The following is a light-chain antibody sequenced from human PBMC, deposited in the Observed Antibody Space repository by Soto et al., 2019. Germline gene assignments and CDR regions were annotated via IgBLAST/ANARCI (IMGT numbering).Light chain of an antibody. Sequence: QSAVTQPASVSGSPGQSITISCTGTTSDVGGYDFVSWYQQHPAKAPRLMIYYGDKRPSGVSSRFSGSKSGNTASLTISGRQADDEANYYCCSYGGSSNVLFGGGTKLTVL. CDR1: TSDVGGYDF. J-gene: IGLJ2*01. CDR3: CSYGGSSNVL. CDR2: YGD. V-gene: IGLV2-23*01.